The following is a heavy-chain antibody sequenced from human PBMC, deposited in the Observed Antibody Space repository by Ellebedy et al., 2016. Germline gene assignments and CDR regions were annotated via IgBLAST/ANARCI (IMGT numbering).Heavy chain of an antibody. CDR3: ARGGNHASAFDY. J-gene: IGHJ4*02. CDR2: INHSGST. CDR1: GGSISSYY. D-gene: IGHD1-14*01. Sequence: SETLSLTXTVSGGSISSYYWSWIRQPPGKGLEWIGEINHSGSTNYNPSLKSRVTISVDTSKNQFSLKLSSVTAADTAVYYCARGGNHASAFDYWGQGALVTVSS. V-gene: IGHV4-34*01.